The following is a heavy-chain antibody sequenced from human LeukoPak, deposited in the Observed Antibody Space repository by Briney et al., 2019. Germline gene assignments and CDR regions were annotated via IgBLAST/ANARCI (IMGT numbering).Heavy chain of an antibody. V-gene: IGHV4-39*01. D-gene: IGHD2-21*01. CDR1: GGSISSSSYY. J-gene: IGHJ1*01. CDR2: IYHSGST. CDR3: ARLLAEAGLWLQH. Sequence: SETLSLTCTVSGGSISSSSYYWGWIRQPPGKGLEWIGSIYHSGSTYYNSSLKSRVTISVDTSKNQFSLKLSSVTAADTAVYYCARLLAEAGLWLQHWGQGTLVTVSS.